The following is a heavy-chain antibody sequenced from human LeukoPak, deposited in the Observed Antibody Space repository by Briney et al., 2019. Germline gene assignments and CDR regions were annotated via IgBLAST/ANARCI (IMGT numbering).Heavy chain of an antibody. D-gene: IGHD1-26*01. CDR2: IDWDNDK. Sequence: SGPALVKPTQTLTLTCTFSGFSLSTNRMRASWIRQPPGKALEWLARIDWDNDKFYSTSLRTRLTIFKNTSKNQVVLTMTNMDPVDTATYYCARSSDGSFYDYWGQGTLVTVSS. J-gene: IGHJ4*02. V-gene: IGHV2-70*04. CDR1: GFSLSTNRMR. CDR3: ARSSDGSFYDY.